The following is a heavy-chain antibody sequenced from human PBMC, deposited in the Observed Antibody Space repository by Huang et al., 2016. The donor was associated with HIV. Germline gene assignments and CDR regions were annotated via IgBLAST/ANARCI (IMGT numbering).Heavy chain of an antibody. CDR1: GYTFTTYE. D-gene: IGHD2-8*01. CDR3: ARVSAGHYEALDI. CDR2: MDPNTLDT. V-gene: IGHV1-8*02. Sequence: QLVQSGAEVKKPGASVKVSCKVSGYTFTTYEILWVRQAPGQGLEGMGWMDPNTLDTASAQKVQGRVTCTRDTSAFTAFMELSSLRSEDTAIYYCARVSAGHYEALDIWGQGTMVTVS. J-gene: IGHJ3*02.